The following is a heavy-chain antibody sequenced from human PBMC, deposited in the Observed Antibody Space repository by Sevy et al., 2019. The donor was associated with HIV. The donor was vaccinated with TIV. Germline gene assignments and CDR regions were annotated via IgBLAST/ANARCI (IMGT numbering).Heavy chain of an antibody. D-gene: IGHD3-22*01. J-gene: IGHJ3*01. CDR2: ISSSSSYI. Sequence: GGSLRLSCAASGFTFSDYSMNWVRKAPGKGLEWVSIISSSSSYIYYADSMKGRFTISRDNAKNSLYLQMNSLRAEDTAVYYCAKDRITMIGDAFDVWGQGTMVTVSS. V-gene: IGHV3-21*04. CDR1: GFTFSDYS. CDR3: AKDRITMIGDAFDV.